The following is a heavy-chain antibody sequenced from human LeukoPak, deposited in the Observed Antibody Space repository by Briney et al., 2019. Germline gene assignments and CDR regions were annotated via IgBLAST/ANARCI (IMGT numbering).Heavy chain of an antibody. J-gene: IGHJ4*02. Sequence: GGSLRLSCAASGFTFFNYWMSWVRQAPGKGLEWVANIDLEGSQGFYVDSLKGRFTISRDNANNLVYLQMNSLRAEDTAVYYCARDVDYANPRHDYWGQGTLVTVSS. CDR3: ARDVDYANPRHDY. CDR1: GFTFFNYW. CDR2: IDLEGSQG. D-gene: IGHD4/OR15-4a*01. V-gene: IGHV3-7*01.